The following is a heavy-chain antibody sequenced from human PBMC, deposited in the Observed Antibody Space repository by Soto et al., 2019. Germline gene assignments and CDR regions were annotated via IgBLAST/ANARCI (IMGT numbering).Heavy chain of an antibody. CDR2: ISSSSSTI. D-gene: IGHD4-17*01. Sequence: GGSLRVSCAASGFTFSSYSMNWGRQAPWKGLEWVSYISSSSSTIYCADSVKGRFTISRDNAKNSLYLQMNSLRAEDTAVYYCARGSTSPYYGDYNNDAFDIWGQGTMVTVSS. J-gene: IGHJ3*02. CDR1: GFTFSSYS. CDR3: ARGSTSPYYGDYNNDAFDI. V-gene: IGHV3-48*01.